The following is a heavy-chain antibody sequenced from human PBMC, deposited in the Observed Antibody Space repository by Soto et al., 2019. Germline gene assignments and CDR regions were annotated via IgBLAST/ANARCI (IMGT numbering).Heavy chain of an antibody. CDR2: ISSSSSYI. Sequence: GGSLRLSCAASGFTFSSYSMNWVRQAPGKGLEWVSSISSSSSYIYYADSVKGRFTISRDNAKNSLYLQMNSLRAEDTAVYYCARVSHGSSWYVEFDYWGQGTLVTVS. V-gene: IGHV3-21*01. CDR1: GFTFSSYS. D-gene: IGHD6-13*01. J-gene: IGHJ4*02. CDR3: ARVSHGSSWYVEFDY.